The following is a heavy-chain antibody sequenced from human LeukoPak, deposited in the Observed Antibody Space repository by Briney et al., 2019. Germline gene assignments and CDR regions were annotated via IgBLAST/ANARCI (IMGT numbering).Heavy chain of an antibody. V-gene: IGHV4-59*08. D-gene: IGHD2-21*01. CDR1: GGSVSSYY. CDR3: ARQVGGDFDY. J-gene: IGHJ4*02. Sequence: SETLSLTCTVSGGSVSSYYWSWIRQPPGKGLEWIGYIYYSGSTNYNPSLKSRVTISVDTSKNQFSLKLSSVTAADTAVYYCARQVGGDFDYWGQGTLVTVSS. CDR2: IYYSGST.